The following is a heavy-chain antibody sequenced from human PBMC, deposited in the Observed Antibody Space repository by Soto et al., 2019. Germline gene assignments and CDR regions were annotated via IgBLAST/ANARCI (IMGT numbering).Heavy chain of an antibody. Sequence: SETLSLTCTVSGGSISSGGYYWSWIRQHPGKGLEWIGNIYYSGSTDYNPSLKSRVSISVDTSKKQISLKLSSMTAADTAVYYCARDSPISGFDYWGQGTLVTVSS. CDR3: ARDSPISGFDY. CDR2: IYYSGST. V-gene: IGHV4-31*03. J-gene: IGHJ4*02. D-gene: IGHD2-21*01. CDR1: GGSISSGGYY.